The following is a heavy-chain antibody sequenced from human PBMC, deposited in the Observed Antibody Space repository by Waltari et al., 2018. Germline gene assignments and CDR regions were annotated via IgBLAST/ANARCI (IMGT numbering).Heavy chain of an antibody. D-gene: IGHD5-12*01. CDR2: LSGSGATT. V-gene: IGHV3-23*01. CDR1: AISFGGFG. CDR3: AKAFRGYSGSYFDI. Sequence: EVQLLESGGGLVQPGGSLSLSCAASAISFGGFGLNCVRQAPGKGLEWCSALSGSGATTYYADSVRGRFTVSRDNSRNTVYLKMNSLRAEDTALYYCAKAFRGYSGSYFDIWGRGTLVAVSA. J-gene: IGHJ4*02.